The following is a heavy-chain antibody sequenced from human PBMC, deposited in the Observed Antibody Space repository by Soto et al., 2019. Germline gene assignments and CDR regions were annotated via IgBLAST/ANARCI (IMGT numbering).Heavy chain of an antibody. D-gene: IGHD6-13*01. Sequence: EVQLVESGGGLVQPGGSLRLSCAASGFTFSSYSMNWVRQAPGKGLEWVSYISSSSSTIYYADSVKGRFTISRDNAENSLYLQMNRLRAEDTAVYYCAREDSSSWLNWFDPWGQGTLVTVSS. CDR1: GFTFSSYS. CDR3: AREDSSSWLNWFDP. V-gene: IGHV3-48*01. CDR2: ISSSSSTI. J-gene: IGHJ5*02.